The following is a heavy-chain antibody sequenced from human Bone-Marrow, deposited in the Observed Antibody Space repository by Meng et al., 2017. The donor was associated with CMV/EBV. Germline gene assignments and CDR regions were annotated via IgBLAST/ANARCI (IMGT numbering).Heavy chain of an antibody. V-gene: IGHV3-15*01. CDR3: VWLSQERTLGF. J-gene: IGHJ4*02. D-gene: IGHD6-19*01. CDR2: LKSAGGGGTA. Sequence: CPVSGIPCSPAWMSWVRQAPGMGLEWVGRLKSAGGGGTADYVAPVKGRFTISRDDSKNMLYLQMSRLKTEDTAVYYCVWLSQERTLGFWGQGTLVTVSS. CDR1: GIPCSPAW.